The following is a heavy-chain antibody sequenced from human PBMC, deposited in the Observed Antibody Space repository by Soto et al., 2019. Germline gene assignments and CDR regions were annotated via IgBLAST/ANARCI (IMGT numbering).Heavy chain of an antibody. CDR1: GYTFTSYG. D-gene: IGHD6-19*01. CDR2: ISAYNGNT. J-gene: IGHJ4*02. V-gene: IGHV1-18*01. Sequence: ASVKVSCKASGYTFTSYGISWVRQAPGQGLEWMGWISAYNGNTNYAQKLQGRVTMTTDTSTSTAYMELRSLRSDDTAVYYCARVYSSGWDAIQDFDYCGQGTLVTVSS. CDR3: ARVYSSGWDAIQDFDY.